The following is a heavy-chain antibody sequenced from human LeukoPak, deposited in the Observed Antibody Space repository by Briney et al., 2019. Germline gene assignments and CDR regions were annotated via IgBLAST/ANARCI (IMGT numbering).Heavy chain of an antibody. V-gene: IGHV3-23*01. CDR3: AKRKRGWNYRGDYYYYYMDV. CDR2: ISGSGGST. J-gene: IGHJ6*03. Sequence: AGSLRLSCAASGFTFSSYAMSWVRQAPGKGLEWVSAISGSGGSTYYADSVKGRFTISRDNSKNTLYLQMNSLRAEDTAVYYWAKRKRGWNYRGDYYYYYMDVWGKGTTVTVSS. CDR1: GFTFSSYA. D-gene: IGHD1-7*01.